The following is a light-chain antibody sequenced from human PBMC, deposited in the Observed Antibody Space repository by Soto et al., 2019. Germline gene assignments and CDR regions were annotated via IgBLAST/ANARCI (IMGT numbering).Light chain of an antibody. CDR1: QSVITS. J-gene: IGKJ5*01. V-gene: IGKV3-20*01. CDR2: GAS. Sequence: EIVLTQSPATLSLSPWERATLSCRASQSVITSLAWYQQKPGQAPRLLVYGASTRATGIPDRFSGSGSGTDFSLTIRGLKPEDFAVYYCQQYRMSPNTFGQGTRLEIK. CDR3: QQYRMSPNT.